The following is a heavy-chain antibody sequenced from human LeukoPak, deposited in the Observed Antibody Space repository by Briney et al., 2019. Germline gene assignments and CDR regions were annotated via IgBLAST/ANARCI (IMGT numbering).Heavy chain of an antibody. CDR2: ISGSGGST. D-gene: IGHD3-10*01. V-gene: IGHV3-23*01. CDR3: AKDLYYYGTGSYYTGFQH. CDR1: GCTFSSYA. J-gene: IGHJ1*01. Sequence: GGSLRLSCAASGCTFSSYAMSWVRKAPGKGLEWVSAISGSGGSTYYADSVKGRYTISRDNTKNTLYLQMNSLRAEDTAVSDCAKDLYYYGTGSYYTGFQHWGQGTLVTVSS.